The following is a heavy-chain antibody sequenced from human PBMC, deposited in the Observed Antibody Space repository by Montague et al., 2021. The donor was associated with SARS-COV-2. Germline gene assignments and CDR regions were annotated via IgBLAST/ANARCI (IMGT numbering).Heavy chain of an antibody. J-gene: IGHJ4*02. Sequence: SLSLSWAASGFTFDDYGMSWVRQAPGKGLEWVSGITRNGLTTDYADSVKGRFTISRDNTKNSLSLQMTSLRAEDKALYYCTRGFRGGPFDCWGQGTLVTVSS. D-gene: IGHD3-10*01. CDR2: ITRNGLTT. CDR3: TRGFRGGPFDC. V-gene: IGHV3-20*04. CDR1: GFTFDDYG.